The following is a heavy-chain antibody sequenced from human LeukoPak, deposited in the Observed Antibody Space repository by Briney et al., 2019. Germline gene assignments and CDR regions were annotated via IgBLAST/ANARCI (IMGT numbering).Heavy chain of an antibody. CDR3: AKGGITMIVVVEY. D-gene: IGHD3-22*01. CDR1: GFTFSSYA. Sequence: GSLRLSCAASGFTFSSYAMSWVRQAPGKGLEWVSVISGSGDSTYYADSVKGRFTISRDNSKNTLYLQVNSLRAEDTAVYYCAKGGITMIVVVEYWGQGTLVTVSS. V-gene: IGHV3-23*01. CDR2: ISGSGDST. J-gene: IGHJ4*02.